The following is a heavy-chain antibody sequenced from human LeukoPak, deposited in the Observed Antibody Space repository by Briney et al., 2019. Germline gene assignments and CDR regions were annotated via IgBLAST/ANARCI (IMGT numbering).Heavy chain of an antibody. Sequence: ESVPTLVKSTQTLTRTCSVSGFSLSVGGMGVGWIRQPPGKAPEWLAVVYWDDEKRYSPSLQARLTITADISKNQVVLTMTNMDPVDTATYYCARLIVGAARVFDSWGQGTLVTVSS. D-gene: IGHD1-26*01. J-gene: IGHJ4*02. CDR1: GFSLSVGGMG. V-gene: IGHV2-5*02. CDR3: ARLIVGAARVFDS. CDR2: VYWDDEK.